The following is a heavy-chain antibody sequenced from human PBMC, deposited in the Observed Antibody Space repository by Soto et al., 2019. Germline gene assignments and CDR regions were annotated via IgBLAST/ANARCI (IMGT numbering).Heavy chain of an antibody. CDR1: GYTFTSYD. CDR2: MNPNSGNT. J-gene: IGHJ6*03. CDR3: ARGPITMVRGEGPEFIVDNYYYYYMDV. D-gene: IGHD3-10*01. V-gene: IGHV1-8*01. Sequence: GASVKVSCKASGYTFTSYDINWVRQATGQRLEWMGWMNPNSGNTGYAQKFQGRVTMTRNTSISTAYMELSSLRSEDTAVYYCARGPITMVRGEGPEFIVDNYYYYYMDVWGKGTTVTVSS.